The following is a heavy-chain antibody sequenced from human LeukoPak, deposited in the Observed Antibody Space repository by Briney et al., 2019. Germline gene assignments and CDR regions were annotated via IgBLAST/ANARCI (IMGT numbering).Heavy chain of an antibody. CDR2: IYYSGST. D-gene: IGHD4-23*01. Sequence: PSETLSLTCTVSGGSISSYYWSWIRQPPGKGLEWIGYIYYSGSTNYNPSLKSRVTISVDTSKNQFSLKLSSVTAADTAVYYCARVGNYEGVGAFDIWGQGTVVTVSS. V-gene: IGHV4-59*01. J-gene: IGHJ3*02. CDR3: ARVGNYEGVGAFDI. CDR1: GGSISSYY.